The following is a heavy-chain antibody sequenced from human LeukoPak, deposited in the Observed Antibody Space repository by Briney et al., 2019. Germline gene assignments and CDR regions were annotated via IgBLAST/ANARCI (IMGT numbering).Heavy chain of an antibody. CDR3: ARYSGSFPGWLDP. J-gene: IGHJ5*02. D-gene: IGHD1-26*01. CDR1: GLTFSSSW. CDR2: INPAGSQK. Sequence: GGSLRLSCAASGLTFSSSWMNWVRQAGGKGLEWVANINPAGSQKNYVDSVKGRFTISRDNAMNSVFLQIDSLRAEDTGVYYCARYSGSFPGWLDPWGQGTLVTVSS. V-gene: IGHV3-7*01.